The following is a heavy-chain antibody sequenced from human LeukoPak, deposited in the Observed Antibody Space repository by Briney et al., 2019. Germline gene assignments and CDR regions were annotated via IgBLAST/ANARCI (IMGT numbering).Heavy chain of an antibody. Sequence: GGSLRLSCAASGFTFTSYSMNWVRQAPGKGLEWVSTISGGGGSTYYADSVKGRFTISRDNSKNTLYLQVNSLRAEDTAVYYCAKDSALWGQGILVTVSS. CDR3: AKDSAL. CDR1: GFTFTSYS. V-gene: IGHV3-23*01. J-gene: IGHJ4*02. CDR2: ISGGGGST. D-gene: IGHD3-10*01.